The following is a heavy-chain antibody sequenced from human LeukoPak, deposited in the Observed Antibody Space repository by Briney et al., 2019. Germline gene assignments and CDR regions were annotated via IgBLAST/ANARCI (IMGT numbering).Heavy chain of an antibody. CDR2: INTDGSST. V-gene: IGHV3-74*01. CDR3: VRGGDVRGVISKEFDY. CDR1: GFTFSSYW. D-gene: IGHD3-10*02. Sequence: PGGSLRLSCAASGFTFSSYWMHWVRQAPGKGLVWVSRINTDGSSTSYADSVKGRFTISRDNANNSLYLQMNSLRGEDTAVYYCVRGGDVRGVISKEFDYWGQGTLVTVSS. J-gene: IGHJ4*02.